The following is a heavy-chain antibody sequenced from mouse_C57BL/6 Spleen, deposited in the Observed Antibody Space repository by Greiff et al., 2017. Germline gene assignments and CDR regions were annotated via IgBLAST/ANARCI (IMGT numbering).Heavy chain of an antibody. CDR1: GFTFSSYG. D-gene: IGHD3-2*02. V-gene: IGHV5-6*01. CDR2: ISSGGSYT. J-gene: IGHJ4*01. Sequence: EVHLVESGGDLVKPGGSLKLSCAASGFTFSSYGMSWVRQTPDKRLEWVATISSGGSYTYYPDSVKGRFTIARDNAKNTLYLQMSSLKSEDTAMYYCARDGDFAQAMDYWGQGTSVTVSS. CDR3: ARDGDFAQAMDY.